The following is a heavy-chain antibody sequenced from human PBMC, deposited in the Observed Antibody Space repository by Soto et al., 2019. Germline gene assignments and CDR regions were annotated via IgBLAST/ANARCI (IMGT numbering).Heavy chain of an antibody. V-gene: IGHV4-39*01. CDR3: ARLQVLRFLEWTKFFDY. Sequence: SETLSLTCTVSGGSISSSSYYWGWIRQPPGKGLEWIGSIYYSGSTYYNPSLKSRVTISVDTSKNQFSLKLSSVTAADTAVYYCARLQVLRFLEWTKFFDYWGQGTLVTVSS. CDR1: GGSISSSSYY. J-gene: IGHJ4*02. CDR2: IYYSGST. D-gene: IGHD3-3*01.